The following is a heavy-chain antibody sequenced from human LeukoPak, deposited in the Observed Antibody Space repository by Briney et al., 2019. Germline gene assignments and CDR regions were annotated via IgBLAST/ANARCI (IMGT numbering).Heavy chain of an antibody. J-gene: IGHJ4*02. Sequence: SETLSLTCTVSGGSISSGSYYWSWIRQPAGKGLEWIGRIYTSGSTNYNPSLKSRVTISVDTSKNQFSLKLSSVTAADTAVYYCATSPYGSPPDYWGQGTLVTISS. CDR1: GGSISSGSYY. CDR3: ATSPYGSPPDY. CDR2: IYTSGST. V-gene: IGHV4-61*02. D-gene: IGHD1-26*01.